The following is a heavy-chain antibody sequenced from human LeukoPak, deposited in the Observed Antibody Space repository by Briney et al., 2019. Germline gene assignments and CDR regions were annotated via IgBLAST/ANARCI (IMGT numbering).Heavy chain of an antibody. Sequence: GESLKISCTGSGYTFTNYWIAWVRQMPGKGLEWMGIIYPGDSDTRYSPSFQGQVTISADKSISTAYLQWSSLKASDTAMYYCARLPYYYYYYMDVWGKGTTVTVSS. CDR1: GYTFTNYW. CDR3: ARLPYYYYYYMDV. J-gene: IGHJ6*03. CDR2: IYPGDSDT. V-gene: IGHV5-51*01.